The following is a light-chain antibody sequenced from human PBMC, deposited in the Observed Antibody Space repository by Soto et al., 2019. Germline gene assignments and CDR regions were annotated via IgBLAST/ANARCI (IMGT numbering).Light chain of an antibody. CDR1: KLGDKY. CDR3: QAWDSSTAV. V-gene: IGLV3-1*01. J-gene: IGLJ2*01. Sequence: SYELTQPPSVSVSPGQTASITCSGDKLGDKYACWYQQKPGQSPLLVIYQDTKRPSGIPERFSGSNSGNTATLTISGTQATDEADYYCQAWDSSTAVFGGGTKLTVL. CDR2: QDT.